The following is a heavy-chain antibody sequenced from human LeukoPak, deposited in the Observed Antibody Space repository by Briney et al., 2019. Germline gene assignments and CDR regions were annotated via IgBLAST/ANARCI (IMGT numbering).Heavy chain of an antibody. CDR2: IWYGGSNK. J-gene: IGHJ3*02. CDR3: AKDNIAAAAFDI. D-gene: IGHD6-13*01. V-gene: IGHV3-30*02. CDR1: GFTFSSYG. Sequence: GGSLRLSCAASGFTFSSYGMHWVRQAPGKGLEWVAVIWYGGSNKYYADSVKGRFTISRDNSKNTLYLQMNSLRAEGTAVYYCAKDNIAAAAFDIWGQGTMVTVSS.